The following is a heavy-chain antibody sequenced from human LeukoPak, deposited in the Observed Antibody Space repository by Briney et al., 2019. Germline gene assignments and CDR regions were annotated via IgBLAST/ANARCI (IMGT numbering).Heavy chain of an antibody. CDR2: IYTGVNT. CDR3: ARDLRSSGY. D-gene: IGHD3-10*01. J-gene: IGHJ4*02. CDR1: GFTVSSNY. Sequence: GSLRLSCAASGFTVSSNYMNWVRQAPGKGLEWVSVIYTGVNTYYADSVKGRFTISRDNSKNTLYLQMNSLRAEDTAVYYCARDLRSSGYWGQGTLVTVSS. V-gene: IGHV3-66*01.